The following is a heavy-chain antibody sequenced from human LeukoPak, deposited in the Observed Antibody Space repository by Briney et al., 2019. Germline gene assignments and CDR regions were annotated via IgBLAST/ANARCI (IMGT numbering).Heavy chain of an antibody. CDR2: IRYDGSNK. D-gene: IGHD3-3*01. CDR3: TTGDYDFDRIDY. J-gene: IGHJ4*02. CDR1: GFTFSSYG. V-gene: IGHV3-30*02. Sequence: SGGSLRLSCAASGFTFSSYGMHWVRQAPGKGLEWVAFIRYDGSNKYYADSVKGRFTISRDNSKNTLYLQMNSLRAEDTAVYYCTTGDYDFDRIDYWGQGTLVTVSS.